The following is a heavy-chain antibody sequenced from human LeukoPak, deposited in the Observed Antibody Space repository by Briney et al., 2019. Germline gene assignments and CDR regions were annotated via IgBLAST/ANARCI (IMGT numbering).Heavy chain of an antibody. CDR3: ARDSGNTATVN. Sequence: ASVKVSCKASGYTFTSYYMHWVRQAPGQGLEWMGIINPSGGSTSYAQKFQGRVTVTRDTSTSTVYMELSSLRSEDTAVYYCARDSGNTATVNWGQGTLVTVSS. J-gene: IGHJ4*02. V-gene: IGHV1-46*01. CDR1: GYTFTSYY. D-gene: IGHD5-18*01. CDR2: INPSGGST.